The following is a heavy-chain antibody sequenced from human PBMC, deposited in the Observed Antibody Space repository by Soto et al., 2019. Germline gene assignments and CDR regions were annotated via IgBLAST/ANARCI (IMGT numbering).Heavy chain of an antibody. CDR1: GGTFSSYA. V-gene: IGHV1-69*06. CDR2: IIPIFGTA. CDR3: ARVVRFLEWSSVYYGMDV. J-gene: IGHJ6*02. Sequence: GASVKVSCKASGGTFSSYAISWVRQAPGQGLEWMGGIIPIFGTANYAQKFQGRVTITADKSTSTAYMELSSLRSEDTAVYYCARVVRFLEWSSVYYGMDVWGQGTTVTVSS. D-gene: IGHD3-3*01.